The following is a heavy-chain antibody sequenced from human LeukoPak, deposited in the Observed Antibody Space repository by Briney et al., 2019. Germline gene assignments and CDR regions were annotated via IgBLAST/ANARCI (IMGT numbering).Heavy chain of an antibody. CDR1: GFTFDDYA. CDR2: ISWNSGSI. J-gene: IGHJ4*02. CDR3: AKESLIRTNGFDY. D-gene: IGHD2-21*01. V-gene: IGHV3-9*01. Sequence: HPGGSLRLSCAASGFTFDDYAMHWVRQAPGKGLEWVSGISWNSGSIGYADSVEGRFTISRDNARNSLYLQVYSLRAEDTALYYCAKESLIRTNGFDYWGQGTLVTVSS.